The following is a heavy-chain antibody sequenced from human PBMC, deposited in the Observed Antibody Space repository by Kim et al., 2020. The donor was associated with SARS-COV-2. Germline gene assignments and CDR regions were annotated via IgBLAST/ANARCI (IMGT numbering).Heavy chain of an antibody. CDR1: GFTFSSYW. V-gene: IGHV3-74*01. D-gene: IGHD3-16*01. Sequence: GGSLRLSCAASGFTFSSYWMHWVRQAPGKGLVWVSRINNDGSNTRYADSVKGRFTISRDNAKNTLYLQMNSLRAEDTAVYYCARDGGSSSPYAMDVWGQGTTGTVSS. J-gene: IGHJ6*02. CDR3: ARDGGSSSPYAMDV. CDR2: INNDGSNT.